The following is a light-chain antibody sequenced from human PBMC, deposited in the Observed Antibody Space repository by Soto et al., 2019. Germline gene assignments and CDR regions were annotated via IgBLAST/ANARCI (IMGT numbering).Light chain of an antibody. J-gene: IGLJ2*01. CDR3: SSFTSSATLE. CDR1: SSDVGSYNR. CDR2: EVS. Sequence: QSALTQPPSVSGSPGQSVTISCTGTSSDVGSYNRVSWYQQPPGTAPKLMIYEVSNRPSGVPDRFSGSKSGNTASLTISGLQADDEADYYCSSFTSSATLEFGGGTKLTVL. V-gene: IGLV2-18*02.